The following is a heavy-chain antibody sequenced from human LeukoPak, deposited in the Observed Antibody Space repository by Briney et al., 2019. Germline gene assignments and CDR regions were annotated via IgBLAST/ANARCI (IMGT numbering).Heavy chain of an antibody. Sequence: GGSLRLSCAASGFTFSNYWMSWVRQAPGKGLEWVANINQDGSGKSYVDSVEGRFTISRDNAKKSLYLHVNSLRAEDTAVYYCARDIYGGHDYWGQGTLLTVSS. D-gene: IGHD2-21*01. V-gene: IGHV3-7*04. J-gene: IGHJ4*02. CDR1: GFTFSNYW. CDR2: INQDGSGK. CDR3: ARDIYGGHDY.